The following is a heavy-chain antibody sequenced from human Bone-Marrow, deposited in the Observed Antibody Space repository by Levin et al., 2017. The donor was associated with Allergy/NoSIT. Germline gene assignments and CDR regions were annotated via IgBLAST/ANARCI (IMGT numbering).Heavy chain of an antibody. CDR2: INTNTGNP. CDR3: ARDVPPSRFLEIDAFDI. J-gene: IGHJ3*02. CDR1: GYTFTSYA. D-gene: IGHD3-3*01. Sequence: GESLKISCKASGYTFTSYAMNWVRQAPGQGLEWMGWINTNTGNPTYAQGFTGRFVFSLDTSVSTAYLQISSLKAEDTAVYYCARDVPPSRFLEIDAFDIWGQGTMVTVSS. V-gene: IGHV7-4-1*02.